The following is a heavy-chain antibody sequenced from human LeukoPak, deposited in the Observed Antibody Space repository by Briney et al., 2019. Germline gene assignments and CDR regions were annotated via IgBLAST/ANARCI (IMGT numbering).Heavy chain of an antibody. CDR3: ARASSWGAAGPLWSYYGMDA. V-gene: IGHV4-59*01. CDR2: IYYSGRT. Sequence: SETLSLTCTVSGGSISSYYWSWIRQPPGKGREGIGYIYYSGRTNYNPSLKSRVTIPAPPSQKQFSLKLSSVTAAHTAVYYCARASSWGAAGPLWSYYGMDAWGQGPTATVS. CDR1: GGSISSYY. J-gene: IGHJ6*02. D-gene: IGHD6-13*01.